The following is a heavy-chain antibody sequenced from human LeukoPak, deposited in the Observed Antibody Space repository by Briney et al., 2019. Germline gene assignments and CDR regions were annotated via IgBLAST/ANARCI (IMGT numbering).Heavy chain of an antibody. V-gene: IGHV4-59*08. CDR3: ARAVLVGLGDPGLFDY. CDR1: GGSISSYY. J-gene: IGHJ4*02. Sequence: SETLSLTCTVSGGSISSYYWSWIRQPPGKGLEWIGYIYYSGSTNYNPSLKSRVTISVDTSKNQFSLKLSSVTAADTAVYYCARAVLVGLGDPGLFDYWGQGTLVTVSS. CDR2: IYYSGST. D-gene: IGHD3-10*01.